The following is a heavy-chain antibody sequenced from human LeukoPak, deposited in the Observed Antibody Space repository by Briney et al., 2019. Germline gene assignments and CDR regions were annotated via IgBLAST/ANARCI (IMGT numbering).Heavy chain of an antibody. V-gene: IGHV4-39*07. D-gene: IGHD3-3*01. CDR3: ARVVTIFGMATHFDY. Sequence: SETLSLTCTVSGGSISSSSYYWGWIRQPPGKGPEWIVSMYYSGSTFYNPSLKSRVTMSVDTSKNQFSLKLSSVTAADTAMYYCARVVTIFGMATHFDYWGQGTLVTVSS. CDR1: GGSISSSSYY. CDR2: MYYSGST. J-gene: IGHJ4*02.